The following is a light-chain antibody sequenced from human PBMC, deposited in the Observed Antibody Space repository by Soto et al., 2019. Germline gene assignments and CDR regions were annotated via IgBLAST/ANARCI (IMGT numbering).Light chain of an antibody. V-gene: IGLV1-51*02. CDR3: GTWDSSLSAVV. CDR1: SSNIGNNY. J-gene: IGLJ2*01. Sequence: QSVLTQPPSVSAASGQKVTISCSGSSSNIGNNYLSWYQQLPGTAPKLLIYENNKRPSGIPDRFSGSKSGTSATLGITGLQTGDEADYHCGTWDSSLSAVVFGGGTQLTV. CDR2: ENN.